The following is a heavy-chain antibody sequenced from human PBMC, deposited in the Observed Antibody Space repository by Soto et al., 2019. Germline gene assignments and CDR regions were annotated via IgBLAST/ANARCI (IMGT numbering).Heavy chain of an antibody. CDR1: GGSINNYY. CDR3: ARLQYTLVTAIDV. J-gene: IGHJ3*01. Sequence: SETLSLTCTVPGGSINNYYWNWIRQPPGKGLEWIGYVSYSGRTNYNPSLKSRVNMLVDKSKNQFSLNLTSVTAADTAVYYCARLQYTLVTAIDVWGQGTMVTVSS. D-gene: IGHD2-21*01. V-gene: IGHV4-59*03. CDR2: VSYSGRT.